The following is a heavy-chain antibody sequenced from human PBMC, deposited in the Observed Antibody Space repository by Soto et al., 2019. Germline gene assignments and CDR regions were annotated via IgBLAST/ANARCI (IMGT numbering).Heavy chain of an antibody. CDR1: GYTITCYG. V-gene: IGHV1-18*01. CDR3: AREDIQDIVVVVVAPEGLGY. D-gene: IGHD2-15*01. CDR2: ISGYNGNS. Sequence: QVQLVQSGAEVKKPGASVKVSCKASGYTITCYGISWVRQAPGQGLEWMGRISGYNGNSNYAQNLQGRVTMTTDTSTSTAYMELRSLRSDDTAVYYCAREDIQDIVVVVVAPEGLGYWGQGTLVTVSS. J-gene: IGHJ4*02.